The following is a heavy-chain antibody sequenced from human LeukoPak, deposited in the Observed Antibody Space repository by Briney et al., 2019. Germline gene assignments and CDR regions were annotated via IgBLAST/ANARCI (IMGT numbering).Heavy chain of an antibody. V-gene: IGHV1-2*02. D-gene: IGHD4-17*01. J-gene: IGHJ3*02. CDR3: AREAYGDSRPDAFDI. CDR1: GYTFTDYY. Sequence: ASVKVSCKASGYTFTDYYMHWVRQAPGQGLEWMGWINPNSGGTNYAQKFQGRVTMTRDTSISTAYMELSRLRSDDTAVYYCAREAYGDSRPDAFDIWGQGTMVTVSS. CDR2: INPNSGGT.